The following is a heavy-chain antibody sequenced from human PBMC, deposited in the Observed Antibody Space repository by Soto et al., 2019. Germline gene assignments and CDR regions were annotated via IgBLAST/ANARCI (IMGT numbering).Heavy chain of an antibody. D-gene: IGHD3-22*01. CDR3: AKGGYYYDSSGGRDYYYYGMDV. Sequence: SGFTFSSYGMHWVRQAPGKGLEWVAVISYDGSNKYYADSVKGRFTISRDNSKNTLYLQMNSLRAEDTAVYYCAKGGYYYDSSGGRDYYYYGMDVWGQGTTVTVSS. J-gene: IGHJ6*02. V-gene: IGHV3-30*18. CDR1: GFTFSSYG. CDR2: ISYDGSNK.